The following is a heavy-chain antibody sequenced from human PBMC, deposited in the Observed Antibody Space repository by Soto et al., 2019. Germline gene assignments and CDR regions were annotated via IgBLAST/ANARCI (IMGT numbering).Heavy chain of an antibody. Sequence: QVQLVQSGAEVKKPGASVKVSCKASGYTFSSNGVSWVRQAPGQGLEWMGWISTFNGNAHHAQKFQGRVTMTTDTSTNTAYMELPSLSSDDTAVYYCARLHGYSSGWYDYWGQGTLVTVSS. CDR3: ARLHGYSSGWYDY. CDR2: ISTFNGNA. D-gene: IGHD6-19*01. CDR1: GYTFSSNG. V-gene: IGHV1-18*04. J-gene: IGHJ4*02.